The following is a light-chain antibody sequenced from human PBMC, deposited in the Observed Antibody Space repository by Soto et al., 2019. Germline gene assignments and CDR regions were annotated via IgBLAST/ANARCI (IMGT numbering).Light chain of an antibody. CDR2: GAS. J-gene: IGKJ1*01. CDR1: QAISNY. V-gene: IGKV1-27*01. Sequence: DIQMTQSPSSLSASVGDRVTITCRASQAISNYLAWYQQKPGKAPKLLIYGASTLQSGVPSRFTGSGSGTDFTLTIISLQPDDVATYYCQKFNSAPWTFGQGTKLEIK. CDR3: QKFNSAPWT.